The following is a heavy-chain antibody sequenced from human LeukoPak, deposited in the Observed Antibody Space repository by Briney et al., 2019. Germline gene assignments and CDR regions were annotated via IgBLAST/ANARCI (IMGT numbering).Heavy chain of an antibody. CDR3: TRDNLYYYDSSGYYYYFDY. J-gene: IGHJ4*02. Sequence: GGSLRLPCTASGFTFGDYVMSWVRQAPGKGLEWVGFIRSKAYGGTTEYAASVKGRFTISRDDSKSIAYLQMNGLKTEDIAVYYCTRDNLYYYDSSGYYYYFDYWGQGTLVTVSS. CDR1: GFTFGDYV. V-gene: IGHV3-49*04. CDR2: IRSKAYGGTT. D-gene: IGHD3-22*01.